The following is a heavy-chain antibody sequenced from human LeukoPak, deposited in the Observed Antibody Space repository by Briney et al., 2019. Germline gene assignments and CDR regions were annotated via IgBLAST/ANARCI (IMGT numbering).Heavy chain of an antibody. CDR2: ISAYNGNT. D-gene: IGHD2-2*01. CDR1: GYTFTSYG. V-gene: IGHV1-18*01. J-gene: IGHJ6*02. Sequence: SVKVSCKASGYTFTSYGISWVRQAPGQGLEWMGWISAYNGNTNYAQKLQGRVTMTTDTSTSTAYMELRSLRSDDTAVYYCARNRGDIVVVPAAMRDYYYGMDVWGQGTTVTVSS. CDR3: ARNRGDIVVVPAAMRDYYYGMDV.